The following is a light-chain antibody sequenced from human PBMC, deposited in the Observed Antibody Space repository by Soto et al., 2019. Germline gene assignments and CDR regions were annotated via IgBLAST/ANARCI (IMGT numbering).Light chain of an antibody. CDR2: GAS. V-gene: IGKV3-20*01. CDR3: QQFGNSPAIT. Sequence: EVVLTQSPGTLSLSPGERATLSCRASQIVNSTYLAWYQQKPGQGPRLLIYGASRRATGIPDRFSGSGSGTDFTLAISRLVPEGFAVYYCQQFGNSPAITFCQGTRLEI. J-gene: IGKJ5*01. CDR1: QIVNSTY.